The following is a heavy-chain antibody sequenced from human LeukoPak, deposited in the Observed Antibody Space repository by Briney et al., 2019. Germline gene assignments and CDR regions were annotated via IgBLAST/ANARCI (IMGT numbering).Heavy chain of an antibody. CDR1: GFTFSSYW. D-gene: IGHD7-27*01. CDR2: IYSGGST. J-gene: IGHJ6*03. V-gene: IGHV3-53*01. Sequence: PGGSLRLSCVASGFTFSSYWMHWVRQDPRKGLVWVSVIYSGGSTYYADSVKGRFTISRDNSKNTLYLQMNSLRAEDTAVYYCARGVPPNLGYYYYYMDVWGKGTTVTVSS. CDR3: ARGVPPNLGYYYYYMDV.